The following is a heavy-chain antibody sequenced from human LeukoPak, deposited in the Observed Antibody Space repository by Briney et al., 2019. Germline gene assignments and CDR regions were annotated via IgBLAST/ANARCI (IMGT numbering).Heavy chain of an antibody. D-gene: IGHD3-22*01. CDR1: GGTFSSYA. J-gene: IGHJ4*02. CDR2: IIPIFGTA. CDR3: ARGSQDSSGYYYVGFDY. V-gene: IGHV1-69*05. Sequence: SVKVSCKASGGTFSSYAISWVRQAPGQGLEWMGGIIPIFGTANYAQKFQGRVTITTDESTSTAYMELSSLRSEDTAVYYCARGSQDSSGYYYVGFDYWGQGALVTVSS.